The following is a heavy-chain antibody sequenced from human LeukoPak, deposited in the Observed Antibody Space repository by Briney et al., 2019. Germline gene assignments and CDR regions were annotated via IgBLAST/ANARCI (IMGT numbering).Heavy chain of an antibody. CDR2: INSDGSST. Sequence: GGFLRLSCAASGFTFSSYWMHWVRPGPGKGLVWVSRINSDGSSTTYADSVKGRFTISRDNAKNTLYLQMNSLRAEDTAVYYCARDPSGDYGDYFDYWGQGTLVTVSS. D-gene: IGHD4-17*01. J-gene: IGHJ4*02. CDR3: ARDPSGDYGDYFDY. CDR1: GFTFSSYW. V-gene: IGHV3-74*01.